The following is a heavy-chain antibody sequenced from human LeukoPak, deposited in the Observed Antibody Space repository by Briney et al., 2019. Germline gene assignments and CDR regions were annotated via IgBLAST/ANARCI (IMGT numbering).Heavy chain of an antibody. Sequence: GGSLRLSCAASGFTFSSYAMSWVRQAPGKGLEWVSAISGSGGSTYYADSVKGRFTISRDNAKSSLYLQMNSLRAEDTAMYYCAIRYYYDSSGFFDYWGQGTLVTVSS. V-gene: IGHV3-23*01. CDR3: AIRYYYDSSGFFDY. D-gene: IGHD3-22*01. CDR2: ISGSGGST. CDR1: GFTFSSYA. J-gene: IGHJ4*02.